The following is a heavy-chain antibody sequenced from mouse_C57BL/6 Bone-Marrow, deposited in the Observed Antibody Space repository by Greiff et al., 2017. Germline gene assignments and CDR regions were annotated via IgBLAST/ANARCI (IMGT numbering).Heavy chain of an antibody. CDR1: GFNIKDDY. J-gene: IGHJ2*01. Sequence: QLQSGAELVRPGASVKLSCTASGFNIKDDYMHWVKQRPEQGLEWIGWIDPENGDTEYASKFQGKATITADTSSNTAYLQLSSLTSEDTAVYYCTTAVVALDYWGQGTTLTVSS. CDR3: TTAVVALDY. CDR2: IDPENGDT. D-gene: IGHD1-1*01. V-gene: IGHV14-4*01.